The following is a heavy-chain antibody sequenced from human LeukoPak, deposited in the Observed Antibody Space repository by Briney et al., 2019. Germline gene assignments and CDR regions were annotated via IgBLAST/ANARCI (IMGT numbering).Heavy chain of an antibody. Sequence: PSETLSLTCTVSGGSISSSSYYWGWIRQPPGKGLEWIGSIYYSGSTYYNPSLKSRVTISVDTSKNQFSLKLSSVTAADTAVYYCARRLWFGEESEYWGQGTLVTVSS. CDR3: ARRLWFGEESEY. CDR2: IYYSGST. CDR1: GGSISSSSYY. D-gene: IGHD3-10*01. V-gene: IGHV4-39*01. J-gene: IGHJ4*02.